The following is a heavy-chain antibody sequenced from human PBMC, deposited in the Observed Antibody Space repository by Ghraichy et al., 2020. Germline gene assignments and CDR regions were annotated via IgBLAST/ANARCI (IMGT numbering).Heavy chain of an antibody. CDR3: ARTVTTCSQLDY. CDR2: IYYSGST. V-gene: IGHV4-39*01. D-gene: IGHD4-17*01. J-gene: IGHJ4*02. CDR1: GGSISSSSYY. Sequence: SETLSLTCTVSGGSISSSSYYWGWIRQPPGKGLEWIGSIYYSGSTYYNPSLKSRVTISVDTSKNQFSLKLSSVTAADTAVYYCARTVTTCSQLDYWGQGTLVTVSS.